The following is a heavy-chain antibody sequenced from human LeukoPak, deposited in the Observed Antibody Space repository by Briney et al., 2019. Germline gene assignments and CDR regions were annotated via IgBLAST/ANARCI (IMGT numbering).Heavy chain of an antibody. Sequence: PGGSLRLSCAASGFTVSSNYMSWVRQAPGKGLEGVSVIYSGGSTYYADSVKGRFTISTDNSKNTLYLQMNSLRAEDTAVYYCARGQVRSSIGWYTQYWDQGTLVTVSS. V-gene: IGHV3-53*01. CDR1: GFTVSSNY. CDR3: ARGQVRSSIGWYTQY. J-gene: IGHJ1*01. CDR2: IYSGGST. D-gene: IGHD6-13*01.